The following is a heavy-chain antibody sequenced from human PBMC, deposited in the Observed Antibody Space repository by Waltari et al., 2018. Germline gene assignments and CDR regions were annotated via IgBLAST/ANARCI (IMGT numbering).Heavy chain of an antibody. CDR3: AKDLIPSYYDSSGGHAFDI. CDR1: GFTFSSYA. Sequence: EVQVVESGGGLVQPGGSLRLSCEASGFTFSSYAMSWVRQAPGGGLGGVSGSSGSGDTTYYTDSVKGRFTLSRDNSKNTVYVQMNNLRAEDTAVYDCAKDLIPSYYDSSGGHAFDIWGQGTMVTVSS. J-gene: IGHJ3*02. CDR2: SSGSGDTT. V-gene: IGHV3-23*04. D-gene: IGHD3-22*01.